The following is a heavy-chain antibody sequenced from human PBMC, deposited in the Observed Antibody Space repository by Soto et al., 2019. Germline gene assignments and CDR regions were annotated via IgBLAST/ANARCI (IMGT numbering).Heavy chain of an antibody. Sequence: SETLSLTCAVYGGPFSGYYWSWIRQPPGKGLEWIGEINHSGSTNYNPSLKSRVTISIDTSKNQFSLKLSSVTAADTAVYYCARQVPAAIRLGWFDPWGQGTLVTVSS. V-gene: IGHV4-34*01. CDR3: ARQVPAAIRLGWFDP. J-gene: IGHJ5*02. CDR2: INHSGST. CDR1: GGPFSGYY. D-gene: IGHD2-2*02.